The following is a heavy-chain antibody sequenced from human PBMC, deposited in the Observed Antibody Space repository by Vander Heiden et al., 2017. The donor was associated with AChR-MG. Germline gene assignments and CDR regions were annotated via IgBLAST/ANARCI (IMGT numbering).Heavy chain of an antibody. CDR1: GGSISSYY. V-gene: IGHV4-59*01. CDR3: ARGPTHNWFDP. Sequence: QVQLQESGPGLVKPSETLSLTCTVSGGSISSYYWSWIRQPPGKGLEWIGYIYYSGSTNYNPSLKSRVTISVDTSKNQFSLKLSSVTAADTAVYYCARGPTHNWFDPWGQGTLVTVSS. CDR2: IYYSGST. J-gene: IGHJ5*02.